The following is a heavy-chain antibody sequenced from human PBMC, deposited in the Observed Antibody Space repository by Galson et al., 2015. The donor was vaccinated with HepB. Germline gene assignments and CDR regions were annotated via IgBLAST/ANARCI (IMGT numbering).Heavy chain of an antibody. D-gene: IGHD3-3*01. CDR3: ARGNSYYDFWSGYGSANWFDP. V-gene: IGHV7-4-1*02. Sequence: SVKVSCKASGYTFTSYAMHWVRQAPGQGLEWMGWINTNTGNPTYAQGFTGRFVFSLDTSVSTAYLQISSLKAEDTAVYYCARGNSYYDFWSGYGSANWFDPWGQGTLVTVSS. J-gene: IGHJ5*02. CDR1: GYTFTSYA. CDR2: INTNTGNP.